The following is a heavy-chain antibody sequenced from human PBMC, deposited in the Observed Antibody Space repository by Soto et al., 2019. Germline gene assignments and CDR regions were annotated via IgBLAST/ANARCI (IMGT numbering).Heavy chain of an antibody. CDR1: GYSIISYA. J-gene: IGHJ4*02. Sequence: ASVKLSCKAFGYSIISYAIAWVRKAPGHGLEWMAWISPNTGNTNYAQKFHCRVSVTTETLTNTAYMELRSLRSDDTAVYYCSRRPPFSHGNFVTYCFDFWGQGTLVTVSS. D-gene: IGHD4-4*01. CDR3: SRRPPFSHGNFVTYCFDF. V-gene: IGHV1-18*01. CDR2: ISPNTGNT.